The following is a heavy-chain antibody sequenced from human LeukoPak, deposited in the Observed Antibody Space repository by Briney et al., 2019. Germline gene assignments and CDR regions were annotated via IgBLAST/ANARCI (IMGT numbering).Heavy chain of an antibody. J-gene: IGHJ4*02. V-gene: IGHV1-69*01. CDR3: ARGNWNYEGFDY. CDR2: IIPIFGTA. Sequence: ASVKVSCKASGGTFSGYAISWVRQAPGQGLEWMGGIIPIFGTANYAQKFQGRVTITADESTSTVYMELSSLRSEDTAVYYCARGNWNYEGFDYWGQGTLVTVSS. D-gene: IGHD1-7*01. CDR1: GGTFSGYA.